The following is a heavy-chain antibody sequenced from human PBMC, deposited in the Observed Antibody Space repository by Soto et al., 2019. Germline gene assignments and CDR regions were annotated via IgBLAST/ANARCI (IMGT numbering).Heavy chain of an antibody. CDR3: ARDLKWELSTGFWYEY. J-gene: IGHJ4*02. V-gene: IGHV3-30-3*01. CDR1: GFTFSSYA. CDR2: ISYDGSNK. Sequence: PGGSLRLSCAASGFTFSSYAMHWVRQAPGKGLEWVAVISYDGSNKYYADSVKGRFTISRDNSKNTLYLQMNSLRAEDTAVYYCARDLKWELSTGFWYEYWGQGTLVTVSS. D-gene: IGHD1-26*01.